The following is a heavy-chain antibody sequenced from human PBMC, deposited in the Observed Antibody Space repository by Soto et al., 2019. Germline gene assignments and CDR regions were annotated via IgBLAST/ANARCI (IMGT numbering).Heavy chain of an antibody. D-gene: IGHD3-16*01. CDR1: GYSFTSYW. J-gene: IGHJ4*02. V-gene: IGHV5-51*01. Sequence: GESLKISCKRSGYSFTSYWIGWVRQMPGKGLEWMGIIYPGDSDTRYSPSFQGQVTISADKAIHPAYLQWSSLKASDTAMYYCARRTFPRYYFDYWGQGTLVTVSS. CDR3: ARRTFPRYYFDY. CDR2: IYPGDSDT.